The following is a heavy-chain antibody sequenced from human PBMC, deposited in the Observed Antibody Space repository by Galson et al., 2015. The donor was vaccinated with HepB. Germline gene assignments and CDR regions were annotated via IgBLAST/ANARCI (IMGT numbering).Heavy chain of an antibody. CDR2: IIPIFGTA. J-gene: IGHJ3*02. CDR1: GGTFSSYA. CDR3: ASFRSSIVLMVYARESDAFDI. Sequence: VSCKASGGTFSSYAISWVRQAPGQGLEWMGGIIPIFGTANYAQKFQGRVTITADESTSTAYMELSSLRSEDTAVYYCASFRSSIVLMVYARESDAFDIWGQGTMVTVSS. D-gene: IGHD2-8*01. V-gene: IGHV1-69*01.